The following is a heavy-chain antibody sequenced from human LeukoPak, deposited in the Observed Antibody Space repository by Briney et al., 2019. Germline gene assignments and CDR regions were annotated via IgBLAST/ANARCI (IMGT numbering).Heavy chain of an antibody. V-gene: IGHV3-23*01. Sequence: GGSLRLSCAASGFTFSSYAMSWVRQAPGKGLEWVSAISGSGGSTYYADPVKGRFTISRDNAKNSLYLQMNSLRAEDTAVYYCARDSVATIFGDWGQGTLVTVSS. CDR1: GFTFSSYA. J-gene: IGHJ4*02. D-gene: IGHD5-24*01. CDR2: ISGSGGST. CDR3: ARDSVATIFGD.